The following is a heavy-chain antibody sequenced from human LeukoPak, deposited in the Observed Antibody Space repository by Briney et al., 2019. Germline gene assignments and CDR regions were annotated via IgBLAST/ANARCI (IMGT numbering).Heavy chain of an antibody. V-gene: IGHV4-59*01. D-gene: IGHD3-22*01. CDR1: GGSISSYY. CDR2: IYYSGST. CDR3: ARLHESDYYDSSGYLDY. J-gene: IGHJ4*02. Sequence: SETLSLTCTVSGGSISSYYRSWIRQPPGKGLEWIGYIYYSGSTNYNPSLKSRVTISVDTSKNQFSLKLSSVTAADTAVYYCARLHESDYYDSSGYLDYWGQGTLVTVSS.